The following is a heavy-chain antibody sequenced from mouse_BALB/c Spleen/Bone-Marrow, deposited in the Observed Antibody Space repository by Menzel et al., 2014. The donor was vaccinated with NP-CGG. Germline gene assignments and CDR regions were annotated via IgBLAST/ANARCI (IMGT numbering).Heavy chain of an antibody. CDR3: ARDSNDY. J-gene: IGHJ2*01. CDR2: INSNGGST. Sequence: DVMLVESGGGLVQPGGSLKLSCVASGFTFSSYGMSWVRQTPDKRLELVATINSNGGSTYYPDSVKGRFTISRDNAKNTLYLQMSSLKSEDTAMYYCARDSNDYWGQGTTLTVSS. V-gene: IGHV5-6-3*01. CDR1: GFTFSSYG.